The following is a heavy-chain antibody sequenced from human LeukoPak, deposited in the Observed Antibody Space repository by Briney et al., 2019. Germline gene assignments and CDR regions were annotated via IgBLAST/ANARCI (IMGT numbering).Heavy chain of an antibody. D-gene: IGHD4-17*01. J-gene: IGHJ4*02. CDR2: IYSGDSHT. CDR3: ASARHGDYVWDY. Sequence: GESLKISCKGSGYSFTYWIGWVRQMLGKGLEWMGIIYSGDSHTKYSPSFQGRVTISADNSISTAYLQWSSLEASDTAMYYCASARHGDYVWDYWGQGTLVTVSS. V-gene: IGHV5-51*01. CDR1: GYSFTYW.